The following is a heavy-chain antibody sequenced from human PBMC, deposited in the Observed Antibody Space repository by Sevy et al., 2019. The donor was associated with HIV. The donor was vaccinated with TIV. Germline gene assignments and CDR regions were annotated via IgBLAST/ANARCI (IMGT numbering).Heavy chain of an antibody. D-gene: IGHD2-15*01. J-gene: IGHJ4*02. CDR3: ARVRDRYCSGGSCYYGYFFDY. CDR1: GFIFSNYY. Sequence: GGSLRLSCAASGFIFSNYYMTWVRQAPGKGLEWVSYISDRSDTISYADSVKGRFTTSRDNAKNALYLQMSSLRGEDTAVYYCARVRDRYCSGGSCYYGYFFDYWGQGTLVTVSS. V-gene: IGHV3-48*01. CDR2: ISDRSDTI.